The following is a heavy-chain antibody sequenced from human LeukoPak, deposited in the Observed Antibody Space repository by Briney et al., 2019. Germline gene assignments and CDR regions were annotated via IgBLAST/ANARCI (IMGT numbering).Heavy chain of an antibody. Sequence: ASVKVSCKASGITSSTSSVQWLRQARGQGLEWIGWIVLGSGITNYAQKFQERVTITRDMSTTTAYMHLSSLRSEDTAVYYCAAAQLAYYYDYSMEDWGQGTSVTVSS. CDR2: IVLGSGIT. CDR1: GITSSTSS. CDR3: AAAQLAYYYDYSMED. D-gene: IGHD1-1*01. V-gene: IGHV1-58*01. J-gene: IGHJ6*02.